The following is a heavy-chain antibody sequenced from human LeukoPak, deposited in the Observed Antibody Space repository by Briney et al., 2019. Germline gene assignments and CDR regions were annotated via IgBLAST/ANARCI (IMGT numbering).Heavy chain of an antibody. CDR2: IIPIFGTA. CDR1: GGTFSSYA. J-gene: IGHJ3*02. D-gene: IGHD2-15*01. CDR3: ARERITGYCSGGSCYSWGAFDI. Sequence: SVKVSCKASGGTFSSYAISWVRQAPGQGLEWMGGIIPIFGTANYAQKLQGRVTMTTDTSTSTAYMELRSLRSDDTAVYYCARERITGYCSGGSCYSWGAFDIWGQGTMVTVSS. V-gene: IGHV1-69*05.